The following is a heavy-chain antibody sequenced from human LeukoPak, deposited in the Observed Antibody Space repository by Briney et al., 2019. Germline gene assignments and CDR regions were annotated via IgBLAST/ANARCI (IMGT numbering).Heavy chain of an antibody. J-gene: IGHJ3*02. V-gene: IGHV1-24*01. D-gene: IGHD3-3*01. Sequence: ASVKVSCKVSGYTLTELSMHWVRQAPGKGLGWMGGFDPEDGETIYAQKFQGRVTMTEDTSTDTAYMELSSLRSEDTAVYYCATDGGVLARGPSAFDIWGQGTMVTVSS. CDR1: GYTLTELS. CDR2: FDPEDGET. CDR3: ATDGGVLARGPSAFDI.